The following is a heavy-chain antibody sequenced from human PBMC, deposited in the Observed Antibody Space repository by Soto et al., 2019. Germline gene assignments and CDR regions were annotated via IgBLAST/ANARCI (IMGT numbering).Heavy chain of an antibody. V-gene: IGHV3-23*01. Sequence: EVQLLESGGGLVQPGGSLRLSCAASGFTFSSYAMSWVRQAPGKGLEWVSAISGSGGSTYYADSVKGRFTISRDNSKNTLYLQMNSLRAEDTAVYYCAKDRGAGGIAARLFDYWGQGTLVTVSS. J-gene: IGHJ4*02. CDR1: GFTFSSYA. D-gene: IGHD6-6*01. CDR2: ISGSGGST. CDR3: AKDRGAGGIAARLFDY.